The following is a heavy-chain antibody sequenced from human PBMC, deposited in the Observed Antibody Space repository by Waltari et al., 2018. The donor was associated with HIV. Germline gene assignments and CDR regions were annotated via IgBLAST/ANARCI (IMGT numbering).Heavy chain of an antibody. J-gene: IGHJ4*02. D-gene: IGHD6-6*01. V-gene: IGHV3-23*01. CDR3: AKEGIAGRPSVPDY. CDR2: ISGSGGST. CDR1: GFTFSSYA. Sequence: EVQLLESGGGLVQPGGSLRLSCAASGFTFSSYAMSWVRQAPGKGLDGVSVISGSGGSTYYADFVKGRFTIPRDNSKNTLYLQMNSLRAEDTAVYYCAKEGIAGRPSVPDYWGQGTLVTVSS.